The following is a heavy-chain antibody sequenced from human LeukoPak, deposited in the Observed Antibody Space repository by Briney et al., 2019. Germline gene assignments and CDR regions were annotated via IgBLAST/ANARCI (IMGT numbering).Heavy chain of an antibody. V-gene: IGHV3-48*04. J-gene: IGHJ4*02. Sequence: GGSLRLSCAASGFTFSSYSMNWVRQAPGKGLEGVSYISSSSSTIYYADSVKGRFTISRDNAKNSLYLQMNSLRAEDTAVYYCARDPRPSMGATNVDYWGQGTLVTVSS. CDR3: ARDPRPSMGATNVDY. D-gene: IGHD1-26*01. CDR1: GFTFSSYS. CDR2: ISSSSSTI.